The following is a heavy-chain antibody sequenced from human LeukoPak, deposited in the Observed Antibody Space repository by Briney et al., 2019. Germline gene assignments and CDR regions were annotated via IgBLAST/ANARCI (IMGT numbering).Heavy chain of an antibody. Sequence: SETLSLTCTVSGVSISSYYWSWIRQPPGKGLEWIGYIYYSGSTNYNPSLKSRVTISVDTSKNQFSLKLSSVTAADTAVYYCARGLKRITIFGVVSGAFDIWGQGTMVTVSS. CDR2: IYYSGST. CDR1: GVSISSYY. CDR3: ARGLKRITIFGVVSGAFDI. J-gene: IGHJ3*02. V-gene: IGHV4-59*01. D-gene: IGHD3-3*01.